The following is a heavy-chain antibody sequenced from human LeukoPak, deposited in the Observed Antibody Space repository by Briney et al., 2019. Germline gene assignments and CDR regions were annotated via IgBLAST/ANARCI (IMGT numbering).Heavy chain of an antibody. J-gene: IGHJ4*02. CDR3: ARGPSAGTSYYFDC. D-gene: IGHD6-13*01. Sequence: ASVKVSCKASGYTFTSYDINWVRQATGQGLEWMGWMNPNSGNTGYAQKFQGRVTMTRNTSISTAYMELRSLRSEDTAVCYCARGPSAGTSYYFDCWGQGTLVTVSS. V-gene: IGHV1-8*01. CDR1: GYTFTSYD. CDR2: MNPNSGNT.